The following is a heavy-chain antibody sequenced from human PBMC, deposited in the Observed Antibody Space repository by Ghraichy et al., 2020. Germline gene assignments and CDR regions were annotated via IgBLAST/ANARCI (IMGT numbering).Heavy chain of an antibody. D-gene: IGHD3-22*01. CDR2: ISSSSSYI. J-gene: IGHJ3*02. Sequence: GGSLRLSCAASGFTFSSYSMNWVRQAPGKGLEWVSSISSSSSYIYYADSVKGRFTISRDNAKNSLYLQMNSLRAEDTAVYYCARAAPLNYYDSSGYSTGNAFDIWGQGTMVTVSS. CDR3: ARAAPLNYYDSSGYSTGNAFDI. V-gene: IGHV3-21*01. CDR1: GFTFSSYS.